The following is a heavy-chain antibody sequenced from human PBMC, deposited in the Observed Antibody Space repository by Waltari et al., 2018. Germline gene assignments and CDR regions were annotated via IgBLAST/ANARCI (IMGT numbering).Heavy chain of an antibody. J-gene: IGHJ4*02. V-gene: IGHV3-48*04. CDR1: GFTFSSYS. D-gene: IGHD5-12*01. Sequence: EVQLVESGGGLVQPGGSLRLSCAASGFTFSSYSMNWVRQAPGKGLEWVSYISSSSSTIYYADSVKGRFTISRDNAKNSLYLQMNSLRAENTAVYYCAREGGRIVATLRFDYWGQGTLVTVSS. CDR3: AREGGRIVATLRFDY. CDR2: ISSSSSTI.